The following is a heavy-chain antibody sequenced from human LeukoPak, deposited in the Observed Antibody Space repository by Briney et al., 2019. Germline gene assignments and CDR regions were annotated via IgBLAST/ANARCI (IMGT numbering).Heavy chain of an antibody. CDR1: GFSLSTGGMG. D-gene: IGHD3-10*01. Sequence: SGPALVKPTQTLTLTCTFSGFSLSTGGMGVSWIRQPPGKALEWLARIDWDDDKSYRTSLKTRLTISKYTSKNQVVLTMTNMEPVDTATYYCARIRLYGSGTSLDHWGQGTLVTVSS. CDR3: ARIRLYGSGTSLDH. CDR2: IDWDDDK. J-gene: IGHJ4*02. V-gene: IGHV2-70*04.